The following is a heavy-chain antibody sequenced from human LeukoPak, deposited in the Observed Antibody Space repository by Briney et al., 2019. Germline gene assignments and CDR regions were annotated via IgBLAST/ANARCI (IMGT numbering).Heavy chain of an antibody. CDR3: ARDPMVRGAIGAFDI. J-gene: IGHJ3*02. D-gene: IGHD3-10*01. Sequence: GGSLRLSCAASGFTFSSYGMHWVRQAPGKGLEWVAVISYDGCNKYYADSVKGRFTISRDNSKNTLYLQMNSLRAEDTAVYYCARDPMVRGAIGAFDIWGQGTMVTVSS. V-gene: IGHV3-30*03. CDR2: ISYDGCNK. CDR1: GFTFSSYG.